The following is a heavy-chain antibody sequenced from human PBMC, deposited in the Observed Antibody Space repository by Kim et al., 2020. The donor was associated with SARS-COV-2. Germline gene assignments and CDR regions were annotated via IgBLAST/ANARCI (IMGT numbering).Heavy chain of an antibody. Sequence: GTNYAQKLQGRVTMTRDTSISTAYMELSRLRSDDTVVYYCARGRSGPGDYWGQGTLVTVSS. V-gene: IGHV1-2*05. CDR3: ARGRSGPGDY. J-gene: IGHJ4*02. CDR2: GT. D-gene: IGHD3-10*01.